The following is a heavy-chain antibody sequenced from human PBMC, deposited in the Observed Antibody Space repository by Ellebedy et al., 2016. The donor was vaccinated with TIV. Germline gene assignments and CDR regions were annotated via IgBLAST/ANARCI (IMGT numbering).Heavy chain of an antibody. V-gene: IGHV3-23*01. CDR1: GFTFSSYA. J-gene: IGHJ6*03. CDR3: AKDRDEEYYYYMDV. Sequence: GESLKISXAASGFTFSSYAMSWVHQAPGKGLEWVSAISGSGGSTYYADSVKGRFTISRDNSKNTLYLQMNSLRAEDTAVYYCAKDRDEEYYYYMDVWGKGTTVTVSS. CDR2: ISGSGGST. D-gene: IGHD3-10*01.